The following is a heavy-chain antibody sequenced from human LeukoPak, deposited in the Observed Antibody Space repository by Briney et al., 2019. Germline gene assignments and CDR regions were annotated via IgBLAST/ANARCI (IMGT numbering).Heavy chain of an antibody. CDR3: ARHYLVRVVPYSSSWYSRGWFDP. D-gene: IGHD6-13*01. CDR2: INHSGST. Sequence: SETLSLTCAVYGGSFSGYYWSWIRQPPGKGLEWIGEINHSGSTNYNPSLKSRVTISVDTSKNQFSLKLSSVAAADTAVYYCARHYLVRVVPYSSSWYSRGWFDPWGQGTLVTVSS. V-gene: IGHV4-34*01. J-gene: IGHJ5*02. CDR1: GGSFSGYY.